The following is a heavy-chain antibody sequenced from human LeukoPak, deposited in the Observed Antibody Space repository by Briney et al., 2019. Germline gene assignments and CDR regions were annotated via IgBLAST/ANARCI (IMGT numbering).Heavy chain of an antibody. CDR2: IYYSGST. J-gene: IGHJ4*02. CDR3: ARVDRAISISGTLGD. Sequence: SETLSLTCTVSGGSISSYYWSWIRQPPGKGLEWIGYIYYSGSTNYNPSLKSRVTISVDTSKNQFSLQLNSVTPEDTAVYYCARVDRAISISGTLGDWGQGTRVTVSS. V-gene: IGHV4-59*12. CDR1: GGSISSYY. D-gene: IGHD1-7*01.